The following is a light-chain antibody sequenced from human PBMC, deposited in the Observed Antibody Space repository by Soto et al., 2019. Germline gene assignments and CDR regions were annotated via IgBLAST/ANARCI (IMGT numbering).Light chain of an antibody. CDR3: QQYNNWPLT. V-gene: IGKV3-15*01. CDR2: GAS. J-gene: IGKJ4*01. Sequence: IVMAQSPATLSVSPGERVTLSCWASQSVSGNLAWYQQKPGQAPRLLICGASTRGTGMPARFSGSGSGTVFTLTISSLQSEDFAVYYCQQYNNWPLTFGGGTKVDIK. CDR1: QSVSGN.